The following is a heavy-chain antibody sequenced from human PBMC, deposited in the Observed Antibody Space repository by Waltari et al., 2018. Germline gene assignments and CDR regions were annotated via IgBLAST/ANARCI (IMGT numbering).Heavy chain of an antibody. V-gene: IGHV4-38-2*02. D-gene: IGHD3-16*01. CDR2: LYHGGDT. CDR1: GSSVSSGLY. J-gene: IGHJ4*02. CDR3: ARGGFNCHDWEFDH. Sequence: QVQLQESGPGLVKSSENMSLTCPVSGSSVSSGLYWGWIRQPPGKGLEWIGSLYHGGDTYYHPSLKNRVTLSTDASRNPLSLKVASVTAADTAVYFCARGGFNCHDWEFDHWGQGTLVTVSS.